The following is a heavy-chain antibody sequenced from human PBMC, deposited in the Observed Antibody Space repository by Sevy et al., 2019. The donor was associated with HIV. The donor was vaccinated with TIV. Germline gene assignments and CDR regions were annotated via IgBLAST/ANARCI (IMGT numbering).Heavy chain of an antibody. CDR3: APSISAAAGTDWFDP. CDR1: GFSLSTSGVG. V-gene: IGHV2-5*02. CDR2: IYWDDDK. D-gene: IGHD6-13*01. J-gene: IGHJ5*02. Sequence: SGPTLVKPTQTLTLTCTFSGFSLSTSGVGVGWIRQPPGKALEWLALIYWDDDKRYSPSLKSRLTITKDTSRNRVVLTMTNMDPVDTATYYCAPSISAAAGTDWFDPWGQGTLVTVSS.